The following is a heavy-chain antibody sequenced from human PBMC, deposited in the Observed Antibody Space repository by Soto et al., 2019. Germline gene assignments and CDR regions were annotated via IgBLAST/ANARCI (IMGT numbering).Heavy chain of an antibody. CDR2: IFHSGTT. J-gene: IGHJ5*02. D-gene: IGHD3-16*01. Sequence: SETLSLTCAVSGYSISSGYYWGWIRQPPGKGLEWLGSIFHSGTTYDNPSLKSRVTISVDTSKNQFSLKLSSVTAADTAVYYCARDLATFWFDPWGQGTLVTVSS. CDR3: ARDLATFWFDP. CDR1: GYSISSGYY. V-gene: IGHV4-38-2*02.